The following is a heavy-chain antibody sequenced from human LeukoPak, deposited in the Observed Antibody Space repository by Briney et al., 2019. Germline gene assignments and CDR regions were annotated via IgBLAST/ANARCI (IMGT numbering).Heavy chain of an antibody. CDR2: IYYSGST. Sequence: PSETLSLTRTVSGGSIISSTYYWGWIRQPPGKGLEWIGSIYYSGSTYYNPSLKSRVTISVDTSKNQFSLKLSSVTAADTAVYYCARKRLFCTNGVCYYYFDYWGQGTLVTVSS. J-gene: IGHJ4*02. D-gene: IGHD2-8*01. V-gene: IGHV4-39*01. CDR1: GGSIISSTYY. CDR3: ARKRLFCTNGVCYYYFDY.